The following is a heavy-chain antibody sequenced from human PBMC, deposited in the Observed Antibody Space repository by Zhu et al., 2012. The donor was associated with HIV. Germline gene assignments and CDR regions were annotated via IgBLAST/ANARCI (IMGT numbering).Heavy chain of an antibody. J-gene: IGHJ3*01. Sequence: QVQLQESGPGLVKPSETLSLSCTVSGGTISSSSYFWAWIRQTPGKGLEWIGSIYYGGSTHYNPSLKSRLSISVDTSKNQFSLKLSSVTAADTALYHCAKTRTSGWYSYAFHVWGQGQWSPXLQ. CDR1: GGTISSSSYF. CDR3: AKTRTSGWYSYAFHV. V-gene: IGHV4-39*01. D-gene: IGHD6-19*01. CDR2: IYYGGST.